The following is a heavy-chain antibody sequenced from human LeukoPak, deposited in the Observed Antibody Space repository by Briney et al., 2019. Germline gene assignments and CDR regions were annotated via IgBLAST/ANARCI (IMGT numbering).Heavy chain of an antibody. CDR3: ARGSSGLFDY. Sequence: SETLSLTCTVSGGSISSSSYYWGWIRQPPGKGLEWIGSFYYSGSTYYNPSLKSRVTISVDTSKNQFSLKLSSVTAADTAVYSCARGSSGLFDYWGQGTLVTVSS. CDR2: FYYSGST. D-gene: IGHD3-22*01. V-gene: IGHV4-39*07. CDR1: GGSISSSSYY. J-gene: IGHJ4*02.